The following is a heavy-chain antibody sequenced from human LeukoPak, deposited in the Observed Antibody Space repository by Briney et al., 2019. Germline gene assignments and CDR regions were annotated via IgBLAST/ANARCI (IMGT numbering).Heavy chain of an antibody. D-gene: IGHD2-2*01. CDR1: GYTFTSYD. CDR2: MNPNSGNT. J-gene: IGHJ6*02. V-gene: IGHV1-8*01. CDR3: ARGIKYCSSTSCYFAIYYYYGMDV. Sequence: GASVTVSCKASGYTFTSYDINWVRQATGQGLEWMGWMNPNSGNTGYAQKFQGRVTMTRNTSISTAYMELSSLRSEDTAVYYCARGIKYCSSTSCYFAIYYYYGMDVWGQGTTVTVSS.